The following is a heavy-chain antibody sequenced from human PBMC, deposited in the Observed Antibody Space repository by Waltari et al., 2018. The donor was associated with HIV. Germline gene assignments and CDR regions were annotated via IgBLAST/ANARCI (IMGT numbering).Heavy chain of an antibody. CDR2: IKEDGKEK. CDR1: GFTFTSHW. D-gene: IGHD3-3*01. CDR3: VRENDFGTIFFNYYYAMDV. J-gene: IGHJ6*02. Sequence: MQLVESGGGLVQRGGSLRLSCTASGFTFTSHWLSWVRKAPGKALEWVANIKEDGKEKYYGNSVRGRCTISRDNANNSLYLEMNRLRDEDTAVDYCVRENDFGTIFFNYYYAMDVWGQGTSVTVSS. V-gene: IGHV3-7*01.